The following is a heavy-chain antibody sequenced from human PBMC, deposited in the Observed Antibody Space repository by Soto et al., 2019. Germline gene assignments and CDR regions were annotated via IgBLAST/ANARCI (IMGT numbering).Heavy chain of an antibody. CDR3: AREHSGYDKRKDYYYYYMDF. Sequence: ASVKVSCKASGYTFTSYGISWVRQAPGQGLEWMGWISAYNGNTNYAQKLQGRVTMTTDTSTSTAYMELSSLRSDDTAVYYCAREHSGYDKRKDYYYYYMDFWGKRTTVTVSS. CDR2: ISAYNGNT. CDR1: GYTFTSYG. D-gene: IGHD5-12*01. J-gene: IGHJ6*03. V-gene: IGHV1-18*01.